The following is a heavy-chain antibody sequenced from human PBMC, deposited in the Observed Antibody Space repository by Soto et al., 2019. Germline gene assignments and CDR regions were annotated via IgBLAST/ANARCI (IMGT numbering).Heavy chain of an antibody. CDR1: GFTFSSYG. J-gene: IGHJ6*02. D-gene: IGHD6-19*01. V-gene: IGHV3-30*18. Sequence: GGSLRLSYAASGFTFSSYGMHWVRQAPGKGLEWVAVISYDGSNKYYADSVKGRFTISRDNSKNTLYLQMNSLRAEDTAVYYCAKGYSSGWYATFYVPMDVWGQGTTVTVSS. CDR3: AKGYSSGWYATFYVPMDV. CDR2: ISYDGSNK.